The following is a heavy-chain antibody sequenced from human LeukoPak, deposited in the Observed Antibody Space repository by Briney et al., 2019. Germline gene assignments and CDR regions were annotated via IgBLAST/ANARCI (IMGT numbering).Heavy chain of an antibody. V-gene: IGHV4-34*01. Sequence: SETLSLTCAVYGGSFSGYYWSWIRQPPGKGLEWIGEINHSGSTNYNPSLKSRVTISVDTSKNQFSLKLSSVTAADTAVYYCARERTGNWFDPWGQGTLVTVSS. J-gene: IGHJ5*02. CDR2: INHSGST. D-gene: IGHD1-26*01. CDR1: GGSFSGYY. CDR3: ARERTGNWFDP.